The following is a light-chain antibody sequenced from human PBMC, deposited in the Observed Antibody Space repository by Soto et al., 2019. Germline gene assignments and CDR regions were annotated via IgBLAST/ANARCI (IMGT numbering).Light chain of an antibody. CDR3: SSYTGRSTRV. V-gene: IGLV2-14*01. J-gene: IGLJ1*01. CDR2: GVS. CDR1: SSDFGGYNY. Sequence: QSALTQPASVSGSPGQSITISCTGTSSDFGGYNYVSWYQHHPGKAPKLIIYGVSDRPSGVSNRFSGSKSGNTASLTISGLRAEDEADYYCSSYTGRSTRVFGTGTKVTVL.